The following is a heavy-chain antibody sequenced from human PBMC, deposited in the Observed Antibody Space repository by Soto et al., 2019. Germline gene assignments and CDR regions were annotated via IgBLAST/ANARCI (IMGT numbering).Heavy chain of an antibody. V-gene: IGHV3-7*01. D-gene: IGHD6-19*01. CDR3: ARRKPAVAGNAWDY. CDR2: IKQDGSEK. J-gene: IGHJ4*02. CDR1: GFTFSSYW. Sequence: WGSLRLSCAASGFTFSSYWMSWVRQAPGKGLEWVANIKQDGSEKYYVDSVKGRFTISRDNAKNSLYLQMNSLRAEDTAVYYCARRKPAVAGNAWDYWGQGTLVTVSS.